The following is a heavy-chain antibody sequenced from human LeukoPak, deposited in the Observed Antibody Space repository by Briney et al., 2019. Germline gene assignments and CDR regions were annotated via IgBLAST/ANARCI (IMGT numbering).Heavy chain of an antibody. V-gene: IGHV3-7*01. Sequence: GGSLRLSCAPSGFTFSTYWMDWVRQAPGKGLEWLANISQGVGEKYYVDSVKGRFTISRDNAKNSLFLQMNSLRAEDKSVYYCARDVGDLWGQGTLVTVSS. CDR1: GFTFSTYW. J-gene: IGHJ4*02. D-gene: IGHD2-21*02. CDR3: ARDVGDL. CDR2: ISQGVGEK.